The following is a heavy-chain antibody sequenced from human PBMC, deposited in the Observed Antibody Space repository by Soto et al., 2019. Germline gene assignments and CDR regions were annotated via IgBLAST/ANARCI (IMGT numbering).Heavy chain of an antibody. V-gene: IGHV1-46*01. CDR2: INPSGGST. Sequence: GASVKVSCKASGYTFTSYYMHWVRQAPGQGLEWMGIINPSGGSTSYAQKFQGRVTMTRDTSTSTVYMELSSLRSDDTAVYYCARDYDSSGYYLYYYYYGMDVWGQGTTVTVSS. J-gene: IGHJ6*02. CDR3: ARDYDSSGYYLYYYYYGMDV. D-gene: IGHD3-22*01. CDR1: GYTFTSYY.